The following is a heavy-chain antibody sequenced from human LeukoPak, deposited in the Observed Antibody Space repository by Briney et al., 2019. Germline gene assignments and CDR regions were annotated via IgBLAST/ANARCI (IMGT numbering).Heavy chain of an antibody. CDR1: DGSISGYS. CDR3: VTSIDLAGWGGFDV. Sequence: PSETLSLTCTVSDGSISGYSWSWVRQPPGKGLEWIGEIYHSGSTNYNASLKSRVTISVDTSKNQFSLKVNSVTVADTAVYYCVTSIDLAGWGGFDVWGQGRMVTVSS. CDR2: IYHSGST. V-gene: IGHV4-34*01. J-gene: IGHJ3*01. D-gene: IGHD1-26*01.